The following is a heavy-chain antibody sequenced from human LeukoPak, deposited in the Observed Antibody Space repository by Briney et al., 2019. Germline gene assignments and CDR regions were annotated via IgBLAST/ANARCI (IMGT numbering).Heavy chain of an antibody. V-gene: IGHV3-66*02. D-gene: IGHD2-15*01. CDR1: GFTVSSNY. CDR2: IYSGGST. J-gene: IGHJ4*02. CDR3: AGYCRAGSCYY. Sequence: GGSLRLSCAASGFTVSSNYMSWVRQAPGKGLEWVSVIYSGGSTYYADSVKGRFTISRDNSKNTLYLQMNSLRAEDTSVYYCAGYCRAGSCYYWGQGTLVTVSS.